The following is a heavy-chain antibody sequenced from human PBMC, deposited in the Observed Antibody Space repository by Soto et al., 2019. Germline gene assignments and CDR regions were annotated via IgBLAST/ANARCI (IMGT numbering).Heavy chain of an antibody. J-gene: IGHJ4*02. Sequence: PGGSLRLSCAASGFTFSSYGMHWVRQAPGKGLEWVAVISYDGSNKYYADSVKGRFTISRDNSKNTLYLQMNSLRAEDTAVYYCAKGWELLLCFGELLADWGQGTLVTVSS. CDR2: ISYDGSNK. D-gene: IGHD3-10*01. V-gene: IGHV3-30*18. CDR1: GFTFSSYG. CDR3: AKGWELLLCFGELLAD.